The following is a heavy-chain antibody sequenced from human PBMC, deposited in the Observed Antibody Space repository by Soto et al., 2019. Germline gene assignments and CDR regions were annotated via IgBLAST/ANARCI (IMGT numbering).Heavy chain of an antibody. CDR2: INPNSGGT. CDR3: ARDRKWCPPVAGGMDV. J-gene: IGHJ6*02. Sequence: ASVKVSCKASGYTFTGYYMHWVRQAPGQGLEWMGWINPNSGGTNYAQKFQGRVTMTRDTSISTAYMELSRLRSDDTAVYYCARDRKWCPPVAGGMDVWGQGTSVTVSS. CDR1: GYTFTGYY. D-gene: IGHD6-19*01. V-gene: IGHV1-2*02.